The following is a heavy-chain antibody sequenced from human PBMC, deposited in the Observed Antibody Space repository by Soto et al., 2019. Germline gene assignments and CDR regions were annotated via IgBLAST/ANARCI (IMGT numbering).Heavy chain of an antibody. Sequence: ASVKVSCKASGYTFTSYGISWVRPAPGQGLEWMGWISAYNGNTNYAQKLQGRVTMTTDTSTSTAYMELGSLRSDDTAVYYCARDNSQNYGTPAASSWFHPGGQGTPVTVSS. CDR2: ISAYNGNT. J-gene: IGHJ5*02. D-gene: IGHD2-15*01. V-gene: IGHV1-18*04. CDR1: GYTFTSYG. CDR3: ARDNSQNYGTPAASSWFHP.